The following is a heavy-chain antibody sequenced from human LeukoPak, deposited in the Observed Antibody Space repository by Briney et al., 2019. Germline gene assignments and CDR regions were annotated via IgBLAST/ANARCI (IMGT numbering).Heavy chain of an antibody. D-gene: IGHD6-13*01. Sequence: GGSLRLSCAASGFTFSDYYMSWIRQAPGKGLEWVSYISSSGSTIYYADSVKGRFTISRDNAKNSLYLQMNSLRAEDTALYYCARLSYSSSFKSNAFDIWGQGTMVTVSS. CDR2: ISSSGSTI. CDR1: GFTFSDYY. V-gene: IGHV3-11*01. J-gene: IGHJ3*02. CDR3: ARLSYSSSFKSNAFDI.